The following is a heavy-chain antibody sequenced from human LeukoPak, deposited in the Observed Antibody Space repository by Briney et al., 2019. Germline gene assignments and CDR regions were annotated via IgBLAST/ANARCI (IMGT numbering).Heavy chain of an antibody. Sequence: GGSLRLSCAASGFTFSSYSMNWVRQAPGKGLEWVSSISSSSSYIYYADSMKGRFTISRDNAKKPLYLQMNSLRAEDTAVYYCARGDPDISFGVAGEAFDIWGQGTMVTVSS. J-gene: IGHJ3*02. D-gene: IGHD3-3*01. V-gene: IGHV3-21*01. CDR3: ARGDPDISFGVAGEAFDI. CDR1: GFTFSSYS. CDR2: ISSSSSYI.